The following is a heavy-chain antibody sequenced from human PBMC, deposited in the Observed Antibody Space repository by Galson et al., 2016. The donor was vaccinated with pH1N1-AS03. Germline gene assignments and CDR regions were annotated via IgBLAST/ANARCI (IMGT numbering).Heavy chain of an antibody. J-gene: IGHJ4*02. CDR2: VYYIGTP. CDR3: ARTGSNGWHYFDS. Sequence: ETLSLTCTVSGGSMSGYYWSWIRQSPERGLEWIGCVYYIGTPTYTPSLKSQVTISVDTSKNQFSLKLSSVTAADTAVYFCARTGSNGWHYFDSWGQGALVTVSS. V-gene: IGHV4-59*01. CDR1: GGSMSGYY. D-gene: IGHD6-19*01.